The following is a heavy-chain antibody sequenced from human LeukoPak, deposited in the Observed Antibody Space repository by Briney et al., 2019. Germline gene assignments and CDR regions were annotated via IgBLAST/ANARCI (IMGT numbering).Heavy chain of an antibody. D-gene: IGHD6-19*01. J-gene: IGHJ4*02. Sequence: KPGGSLRLSCAASGFTFSSYSMNWVRQAPGKGLEWVSSISSGSSFIYYADSVKGRFTISRDNAKNSLHLQMNSLRAEDTAVYYCARVFGSGWMYFDFWGQGTLVTVS. CDR2: ISSGSSFI. V-gene: IGHV3-21*01. CDR1: GFTFSSYS. CDR3: ARVFGSGWMYFDF.